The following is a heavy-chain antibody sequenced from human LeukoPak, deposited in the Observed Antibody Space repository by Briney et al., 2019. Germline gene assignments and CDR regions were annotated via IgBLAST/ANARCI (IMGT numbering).Heavy chain of an antibody. CDR1: GYSLTELS. D-gene: IGHD2-15*01. Sequence: SSVNVSCKVSGYSLTELSMHWVRQAPGKGLDGVEGFDPEDGEPNYAQKFQGRATMTEDTYTDTAYMELSSLRSEATAVYYCATVGPGGNYFDYWGQGTLVTVSS. CDR3: ATVGPGGNYFDY. V-gene: IGHV1-24*01. CDR2: FDPEDGEP. J-gene: IGHJ4*02.